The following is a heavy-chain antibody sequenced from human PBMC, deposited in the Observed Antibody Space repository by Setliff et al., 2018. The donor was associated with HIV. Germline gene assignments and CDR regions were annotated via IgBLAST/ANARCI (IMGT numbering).Heavy chain of an antibody. CDR3: ARDLQQLPHIAFDI. Sequence: GESLKISCAASGFTFSSSWMSWVRQAPGKGLEWLANIQDDGVEKYYLDSVKGRFTISRDNARNSLYLQMNSLSAEDTAVYYCARDLQQLPHIAFDIWGQGTMVTVSS. V-gene: IGHV3-7*01. CDR2: IQDDGVEK. D-gene: IGHD6-13*01. CDR1: GFTFSSSW. J-gene: IGHJ3*02.